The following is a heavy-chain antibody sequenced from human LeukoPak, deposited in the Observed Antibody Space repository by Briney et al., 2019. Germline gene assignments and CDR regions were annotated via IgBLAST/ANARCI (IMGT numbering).Heavy chain of an antibody. CDR2: LNPGGGSR. D-gene: IGHD5-18*01. CDR3: AREIGPIQLHLWGSAFDY. CDR1: GYTFTNYY. Sequence: ASVKVSCKASGYTFTNYYLHWVRQPPGQGVEWMGILNPGGGSRNYAQKFQGRVTMTRDTSTSTVYMELSSLRSEDTAVYYCAREIGPIQLHLWGSAFDYWGQGTLVTVSS. V-gene: IGHV1-46*01. J-gene: IGHJ4*02.